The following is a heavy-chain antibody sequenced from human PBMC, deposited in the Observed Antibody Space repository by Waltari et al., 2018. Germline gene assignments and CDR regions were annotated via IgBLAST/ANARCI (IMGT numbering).Heavy chain of an antibody. D-gene: IGHD3-16*01. CDR2: IRNDESNK. J-gene: IGHJ4*02. CDR1: GFTFSSYG. V-gene: IGHV3-30*02. Sequence: QVQLVESGGGVVQSGGSLRLSCAAAGFTFSSYGMHWVRQAPGKGLEWVAFIRNDESNKYYGDSVQGRFTISRDTSKNTLYLQMDSLRAEDTAVYYCAKDSLWGTLDYWGQGTLVTVSS. CDR3: AKDSLWGTLDY.